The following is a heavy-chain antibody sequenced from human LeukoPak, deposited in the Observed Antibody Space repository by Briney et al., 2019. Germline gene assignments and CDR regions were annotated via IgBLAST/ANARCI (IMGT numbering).Heavy chain of an antibody. Sequence: GGSLRLSCAASGFSFSDYSMSWIRQAPRKGLECISYRSSSSYTNYADSVKGRFTISRDNAKNSFYLQMNSLRAEDTAVYYCARGDYDSSGYYEVCGERTMVTVSS. D-gene: IGHD3-22*01. CDR1: GFSFSDYS. V-gene: IGHV3-11*05. J-gene: IGHJ3*01. CDR2: RSSSSYT. CDR3: ARGDYDSSGYYEV.